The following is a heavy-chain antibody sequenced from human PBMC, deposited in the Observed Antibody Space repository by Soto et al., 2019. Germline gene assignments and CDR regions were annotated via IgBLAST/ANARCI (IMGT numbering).Heavy chain of an antibody. CDR3: ARGRDYGDYLLS. CDR2: IKQDGSEK. J-gene: IGHJ5*02. Sequence: EVQLVESGGGLVQPGGSLRLSCAASGFTFRSYWMSWVRQAPVKGLEWVANIKQDGSEKYYVDSVKGRFTISRDNAKNSLYLQMNSLRAEDTAVDYCARGRDYGDYLLSWGQGTLVTVSS. D-gene: IGHD4-17*01. CDR1: GFTFRSYW. V-gene: IGHV3-7*03.